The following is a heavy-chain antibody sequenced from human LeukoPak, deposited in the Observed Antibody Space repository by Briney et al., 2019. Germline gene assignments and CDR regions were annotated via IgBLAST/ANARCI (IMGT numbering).Heavy chain of an antibody. CDR2: ISSSSSYI. J-gene: IGHJ3*02. D-gene: IGHD1-7*01. Sequence: GGSLRLSCAASGFTFSSYSMNWVRQAPGKGLEWVSSISSSSSYIYYADSVKGRFTISRDNAKNSLYLQMNSLRAEDTAVYYCARWYNLTYGDGFDIWGQGTMVTVSS. CDR3: ARWYNLTYGDGFDI. CDR1: GFTFSSYS. V-gene: IGHV3-21*01.